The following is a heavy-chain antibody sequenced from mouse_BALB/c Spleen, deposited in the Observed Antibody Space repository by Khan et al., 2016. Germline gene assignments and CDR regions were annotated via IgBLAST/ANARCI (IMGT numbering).Heavy chain of an antibody. D-gene: IGHD2-4*01. J-gene: IGHJ3*01. Sequence: EVELVESGGGLVKPGGSLKLSCAASGFTFSDYYMYWVRQTPEKRLEWVATISDGGSYTYYPDSVTGRFTISRDNAKNNLYLQMTSLTSEDTAMYYCAREGLRRGLAYWGQGTLVTVSA. CDR1: GFTFSDYY. CDR2: ISDGGSYT. V-gene: IGHV5-4*02. CDR3: AREGLRRGLAY.